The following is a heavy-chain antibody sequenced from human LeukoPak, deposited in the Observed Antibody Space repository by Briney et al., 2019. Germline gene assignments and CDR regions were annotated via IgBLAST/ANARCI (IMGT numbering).Heavy chain of an antibody. CDR2: INNSGST. J-gene: IGHJ4*02. CDR1: GGAFSGYY. D-gene: IGHD3-22*01. CDR3: ARRPTKGSGYPYAFGGRSGGHYFVY. Sequence: PSETLSLTCAVYGGAFSGYYWSWIRQPPGKGLEWIGEINNSGSTNYNPSPKSRVTISVDTSKNPFSLKLSSVTAPRTAVYYSARRPTKGSGYPYAFGGRSGGHYFVYWGQGTLVSVSS. V-gene: IGHV4-34*01.